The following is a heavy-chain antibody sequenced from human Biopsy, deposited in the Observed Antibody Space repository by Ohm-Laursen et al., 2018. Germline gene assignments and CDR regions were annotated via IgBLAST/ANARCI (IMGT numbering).Heavy chain of an antibody. CDR1: GGTFSNYA. CDR2: IIAVSGLV. Sequence: GASVKVSCKPSGGTFSNYAISWVRQAPGVGLEWMGGIIAVSGLVNYAPKFQGRVSITADKSTTTAYMELSNLKSEDTAVYYCATPFQYYDSWGGYPPFDHWGQGTLVTVSS. D-gene: IGHD3-3*01. CDR3: ATPFQYYDSWGGYPPFDH. V-gene: IGHV1-69*10. J-gene: IGHJ4*02.